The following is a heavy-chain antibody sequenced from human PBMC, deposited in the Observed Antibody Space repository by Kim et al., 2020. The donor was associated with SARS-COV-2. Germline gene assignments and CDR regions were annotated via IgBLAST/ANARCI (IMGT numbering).Heavy chain of an antibody. D-gene: IGHD4-17*01. CDR3: ARVPRYGDRVGDRAGLD. CDR1: GFTFSDHY. Sequence: GGSLRLSCAASGFTFSDHYMDWVRQAPGKGLEWVGRTRNKANSYTTEYAASVKGRFTISRDDSKNSLYLQMNSLKTEDTAVYYCARVPRYGDRVGDRAGLDWGQGTLVTVSS. J-gene: IGHJ4*02. CDR2: TRNKANSYTT. V-gene: IGHV3-72*01.